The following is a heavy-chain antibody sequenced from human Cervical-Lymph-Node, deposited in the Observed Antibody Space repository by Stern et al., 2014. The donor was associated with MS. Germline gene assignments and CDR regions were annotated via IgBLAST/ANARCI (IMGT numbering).Heavy chain of an antibody. V-gene: IGHV5-10-1*01. J-gene: IGHJ4*02. D-gene: IGHD3-22*01. Sequence: PSFQGHVTISADKSISTAYLQWSSLKASDTAMYYCARHAIITMIVGDYFDYWGQGTLVTVSS. CDR3: ARHAIITMIVGDYFDY.